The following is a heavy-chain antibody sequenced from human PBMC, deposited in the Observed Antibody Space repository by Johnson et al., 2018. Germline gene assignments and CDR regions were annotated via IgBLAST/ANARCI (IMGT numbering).Heavy chain of an antibody. J-gene: IGHJ3*01. CDR2: TSYDGSNK. D-gene: IGHD3-3*02. CDR3: AGDLSLIGAFDV. V-gene: IGHV3-30-3*01. Sequence: QVQLVQSGGGVVQPGRSLRLSCAASGFTFSSYAMHWVRQAPGKGLEWVAVTSYDGSNKYYADSVKGRFTISRDNSKNTLYLQMNSLRAEDTAVYYWAGDLSLIGAFDVWGQGTMVTVSS. CDR1: GFTFSSYA.